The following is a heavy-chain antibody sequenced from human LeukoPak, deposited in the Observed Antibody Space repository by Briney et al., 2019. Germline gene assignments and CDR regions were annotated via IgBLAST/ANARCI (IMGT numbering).Heavy chain of an antibody. CDR1: GFTFSSYS. Sequence: GGSLRLSCAASGFTFSSYSMNWVRQAPGKGLGWVSYISSSSSTIYYADSVKGRFTISRDNAKNSLYLQINSLRAEDTAVYYCARDRWELIDYWGQGTLVTVSS. D-gene: IGHD1-26*01. J-gene: IGHJ4*02. CDR2: ISSSSSTI. V-gene: IGHV3-48*04. CDR3: ARDRWELIDY.